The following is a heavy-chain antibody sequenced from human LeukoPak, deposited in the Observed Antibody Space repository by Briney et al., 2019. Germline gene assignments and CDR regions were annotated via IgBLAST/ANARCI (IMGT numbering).Heavy chain of an antibody. J-gene: IGHJ4*02. CDR1: GFTFDGYA. V-gene: IGHV3-23*01. Sequence: QSGGSLRLSCAASGFTFDGYAMTWVRQAPGKGLERVSGISGSGGNTHYADSVKGRFTISRDNSKNTLFLQMNSLRAEDTAVYYCAKGLSTSWYSDFDYWGQGTLVAVSS. D-gene: IGHD2-2*01. CDR3: AKGLSTSWYSDFDY. CDR2: ISGSGGNT.